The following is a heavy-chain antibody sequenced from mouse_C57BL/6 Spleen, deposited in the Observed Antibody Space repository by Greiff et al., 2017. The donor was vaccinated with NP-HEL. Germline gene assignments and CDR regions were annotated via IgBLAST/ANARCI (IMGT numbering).Heavy chain of an antibody. CDR1: GYTFTSYW. CDR3: ARRHRGHDDRAWFAY. J-gene: IGHJ3*01. V-gene: IGHV1-52*01. CDR2: IDPSDSET. D-gene: IGHD2-2*01. Sequence: QVQLQQPGAELVRPGSSVKLSCKASGYTFTSYWMHWVKQRPIQGLEWIGNIDPSDSETHYNQKFKDKATLTVDKSASTAYMQRSSLTSEDSAVYYCARRHRGHDDRAWFAYWGQGTLVTVSA.